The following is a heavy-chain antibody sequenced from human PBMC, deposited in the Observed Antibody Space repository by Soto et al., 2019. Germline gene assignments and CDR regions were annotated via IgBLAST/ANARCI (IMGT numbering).Heavy chain of an antibody. J-gene: IGHJ5*01. D-gene: IGHD2-21*02. CDR1: AGTFSSYA. Sequence: QVQLVQSGAEVKKPGSSVKVSCKATAGTFSSYAISWVRQAPGQGLEWMGGIIPMFGTPNYAQKFQGRVTITADESTSTAYMELSSLRSEDTAVYYCARDVVVVTAIRWWFDSWGQGTLVTVSS. CDR2: IIPMFGTP. CDR3: ARDVVVVTAIRWWFDS. V-gene: IGHV1-69*12.